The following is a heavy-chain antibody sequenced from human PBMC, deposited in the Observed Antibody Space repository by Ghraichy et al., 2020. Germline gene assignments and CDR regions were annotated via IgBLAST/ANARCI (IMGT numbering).Heavy chain of an antibody. CDR3: AVKIFGVVIPFDP. V-gene: IGHV4-39*01. Sequence: SETLSLTCTVSGGSISSSSYYWGWIRQPPGKGLEWIGSIYYSGSTYYNPSLKSRVTISVDTSKNQFSLKLSSVTAADTAVYYCAVKIFGVVIPFDPWGQGTLVTVSS. J-gene: IGHJ5*02. CDR1: GGSISSSSYY. CDR2: IYYSGST. D-gene: IGHD3-3*01.